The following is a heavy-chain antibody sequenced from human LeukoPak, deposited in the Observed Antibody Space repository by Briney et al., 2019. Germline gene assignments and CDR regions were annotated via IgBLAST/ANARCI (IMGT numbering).Heavy chain of an antibody. CDR2: IYYSGST. J-gene: IGHJ3*02. CDR1: GGSISSYY. Sequence: SETLSLTCTVSGGSISSYYWSWIRQPPGKGLEWIGYIYYSGSTNYNPSLKSRVTISVDTSKNQFSLKLSSVTAADTAVYYCARGLIGDILTCRRAFDIWGQGTMVTVSS. CDR3: ARGLIGDILTCRRAFDI. V-gene: IGHV4-59*01. D-gene: IGHD3-9*01.